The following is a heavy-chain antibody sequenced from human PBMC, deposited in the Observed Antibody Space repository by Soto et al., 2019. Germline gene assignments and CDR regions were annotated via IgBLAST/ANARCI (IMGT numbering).Heavy chain of an antibody. V-gene: IGHV3-9*01. CDR1: GFTFDDYA. J-gene: IGHJ4*02. D-gene: IGHD5-12*01. Sequence: EVQLVESGGGLVQPGRSLRLSCAASGFTFDDYAMHWVRQAPGKGLEWVSGISWNSGSIGYADSVKGRFTISRDNAKNSLYLQMNSLRAEDTALYYCAKDMDGYSDYDLIDYWGQGTLVTVSS. CDR3: AKDMDGYSDYDLIDY. CDR2: ISWNSGSI.